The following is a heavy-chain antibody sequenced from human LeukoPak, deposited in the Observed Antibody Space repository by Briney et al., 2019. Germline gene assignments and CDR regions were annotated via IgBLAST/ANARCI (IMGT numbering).Heavy chain of an antibody. Sequence: GGTLRLSCAASGFTFNSYGLSWVRQAPGKGLEWVSAISGSGANTYYADSVMGRFTISRDNSKNTLYLQMNSLRAEDTAVYYCAKTIAGTRYYFDYWGQGTLVTVSS. CDR1: GFTFNSYG. D-gene: IGHD1-20*01. J-gene: IGHJ4*02. CDR3: AKTIAGTRYYFDY. V-gene: IGHV3-23*01. CDR2: ISGSGANT.